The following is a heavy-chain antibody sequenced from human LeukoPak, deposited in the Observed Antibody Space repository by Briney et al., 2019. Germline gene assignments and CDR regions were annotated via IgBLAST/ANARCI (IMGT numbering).Heavy chain of an antibody. D-gene: IGHD6-13*01. V-gene: IGHV1-69*04. CDR3: ARAEGLAAAGYY. Sequence: ASVKVSCKASGGTFSSYAISWVRLAPGQGLEWMGRIIPILGIANYAQKFQGRVTITADKSTSTAYMELSSLRSEDTAVYYCARAEGLAAAGYYWGQGTLVTVSS. CDR1: GGTFSSYA. CDR2: IIPILGIA. J-gene: IGHJ4*02.